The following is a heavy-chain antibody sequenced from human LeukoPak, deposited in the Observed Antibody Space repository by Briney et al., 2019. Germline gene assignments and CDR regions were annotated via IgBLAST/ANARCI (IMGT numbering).Heavy chain of an antibody. Sequence: GGSLRLSCAASGFTFSSYSMNWVRQAPGKGLEWVSSISSSSSYIYYADSEKGRFTISRDNAKNSLYLQMNSLRAEDTAVYYCARGLLRTQGYWGQGTLVTVSS. CDR3: ARGLLRTQGY. CDR1: GFTFSSYS. J-gene: IGHJ4*02. D-gene: IGHD2/OR15-2a*01. V-gene: IGHV3-21*01. CDR2: ISSSSSYI.